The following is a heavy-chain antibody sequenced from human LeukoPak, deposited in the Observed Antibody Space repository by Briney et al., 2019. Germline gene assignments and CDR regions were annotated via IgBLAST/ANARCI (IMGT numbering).Heavy chain of an antibody. CDR1: GYTFTSYG. D-gene: IGHD3-22*01. CDR2: ISAYNGNT. J-gene: IGHJ4*02. V-gene: IGHV1-18*01. Sequence: RASVKVSCKASGYTFTSYGISWVRQAPGQGLEWMGWISAYNGNTNYAQKLQGRVTMTTDTSTSTAYMELRSLRSDDTAVYYCAGSRGYYDSSGYPDIGAYDYWGQGTLVTVSS. CDR3: AGSRGYYDSSGYPDIGAYDY.